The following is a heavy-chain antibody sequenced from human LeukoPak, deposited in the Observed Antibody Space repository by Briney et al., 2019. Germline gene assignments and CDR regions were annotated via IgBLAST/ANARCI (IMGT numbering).Heavy chain of an antibody. D-gene: IGHD3-10*01. CDR3: ARDLPYGSGSCPDY. CDR2: IYTSGGT. V-gene: IGHV4-4*07. Sequence: SETLSLTCTVSGGSISSYYWSWIRQPAGKGLEWIGRIYTSGGTNYNPSLKSRVTMSVDTSKNQFSLKLSSVTAADTAVYYCARDLPYGSGSCPDYWGQGTLVTVSS. J-gene: IGHJ4*02. CDR1: GGSISSYY.